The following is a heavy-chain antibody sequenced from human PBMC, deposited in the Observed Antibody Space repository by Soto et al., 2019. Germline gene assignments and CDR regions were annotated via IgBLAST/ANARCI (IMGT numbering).Heavy chain of an antibody. CDR2: ISSDGATK. D-gene: IGHD6-13*01. V-gene: IGHV3-30*14. CDR3: ARSSVHLAAAGRLDL. CDR1: GFAFRSHA. J-gene: IGHJ5*02. Sequence: PGGSLRLSCTASGFAFRSHAMQWVRQAPGKGLEWVAVISSDGATKYVADSLKGRFTISRDNFESTMSLQMNNLRPEDTALYYCARSSVHLAAAGRLDLWGPGTLVTVSS.